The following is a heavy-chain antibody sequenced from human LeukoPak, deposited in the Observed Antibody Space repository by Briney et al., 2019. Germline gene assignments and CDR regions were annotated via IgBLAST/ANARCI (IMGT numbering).Heavy chain of an antibody. J-gene: IGHJ4*02. V-gene: IGHV3-7*01. CDR1: GFTFSSYW. CDR2: IKQDGSEK. CDR3: ARELDIVATIYFDY. Sequence: PGGSLRLSRAASGFTFSSYWMSWVRQAPGKGLEWVANIKQDGSEKYYVDSVKGRFTISRDNAKNSLYLQMNSLRAEDTAVYYCARELDIVATIYFDYWGQGTLVTVSS. D-gene: IGHD5-12*01.